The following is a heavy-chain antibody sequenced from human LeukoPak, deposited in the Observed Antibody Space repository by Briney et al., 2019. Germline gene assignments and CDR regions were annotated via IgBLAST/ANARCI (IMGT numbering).Heavy chain of an antibody. J-gene: IGHJ6*02. CDR3: ARPSGYCSGGSCYSSDYYYGMDV. Sequence: GGSLRLSCAASGFTFSSYSMNWVRQAPGKGLEWDSSISSSSSYIYYADSVKGRFTISRDNAKNSLYLQMNSLRAEDTAVYYCARPSGYCSGGSCYSSDYYYGMDVWGQGTTVTVSS. D-gene: IGHD2-15*01. V-gene: IGHV3-21*01. CDR1: GFTFSSYS. CDR2: ISSSSSYI.